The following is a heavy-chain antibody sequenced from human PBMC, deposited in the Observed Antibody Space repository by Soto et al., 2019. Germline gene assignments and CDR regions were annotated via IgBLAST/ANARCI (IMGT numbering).Heavy chain of an antibody. Sequence: SETLSLTCTVSGGSVSSGGYYWSWIRQHPGKGLEWIGYIYYSGYTYYNPSLKSRVTISGDTSKNQFSLKLSSVTAADTAVYYCAREFHYGNGGGWFDPWGQGTLVTVSS. CDR2: IYYSGYT. CDR1: GGSVSSGGYY. CDR3: AREFHYGNGGGWFDP. D-gene: IGHD3-10*01. V-gene: IGHV4-31*03. J-gene: IGHJ5*02.